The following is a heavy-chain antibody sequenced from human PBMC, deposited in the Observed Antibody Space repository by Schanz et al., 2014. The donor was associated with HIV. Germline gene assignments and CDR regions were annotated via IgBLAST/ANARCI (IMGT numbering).Heavy chain of an antibody. CDR3: ARAAFSSEYYYGMDV. D-gene: IGHD3-3*02. CDR1: GGTFSIYA. Sequence: QVQLVQSGAAVKKPGSSVTVSCTASGGTFSIYAISWVRQAPGQGLEWMGGIIPIFGTANYAQKFQGRVTIIADESTSTAYMELSSLRSADTAVYFCARAAFSSEYYYGMDVWGQGTTVTVSS. J-gene: IGHJ6*02. CDR2: IIPIFGTA. V-gene: IGHV1-69*01.